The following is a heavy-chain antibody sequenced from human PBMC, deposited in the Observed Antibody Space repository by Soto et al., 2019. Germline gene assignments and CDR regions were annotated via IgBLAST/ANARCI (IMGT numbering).Heavy chain of an antibody. CDR1: GGSFSGYY. D-gene: IGHD3-9*01. CDR2: ITDRATT. CDR3: ARESHDMLTGPPWVWYFDL. V-gene: IGHV4-34*01. Sequence: QVQLQQWGAGPLRPLETLSLTCGVSGGSFSGYYWAWIRQSPGKGLEWIGGITDRATTNYNPSLKSRVSTSVDTSKNHYSLNLRSVTAADTAVYYCARESHDMLTGPPWVWYFDLWGRGTLVTVSS. J-gene: IGHJ2*01.